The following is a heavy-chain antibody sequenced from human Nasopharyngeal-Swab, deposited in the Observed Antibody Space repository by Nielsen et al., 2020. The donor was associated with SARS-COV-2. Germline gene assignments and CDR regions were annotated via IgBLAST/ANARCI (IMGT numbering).Heavy chain of an antibody. CDR2: ISSTGDYI. J-gene: IGHJ4*02. Sequence: GESLKISCAASGFPFSLYTINWVRQAPGKGLEWVSAISSTGDYIYYAASVKGRFTISRDNAKNSVYLQMNSLSVEDTALYYCTRDTPAMFAYWGQGTLVSVSS. D-gene: IGHD2-15*01. V-gene: IGHV3-21*01. CDR3: TRDTPAMFAY. CDR1: GFPFSLYT.